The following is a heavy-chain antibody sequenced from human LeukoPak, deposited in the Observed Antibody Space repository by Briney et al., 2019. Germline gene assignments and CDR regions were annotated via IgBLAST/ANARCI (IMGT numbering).Heavy chain of an antibody. CDR3: ARGYCSDVICYAGYDI. D-gene: IGHD2-15*01. J-gene: IGHJ3*02. CDR2: TKQDGTAE. V-gene: IGHV3-7*01. Sequence: GGSLRLSCAASGFTFSSFRMAWVRQAPGKGLEWVANTKQDGTAEDYADSVKGRFTISRDNAKNSLYLQMNSLRTEDTAVYYCARGYCSDVICYAGYDIWGQGTVVIVSS. CDR1: GFTFSSFR.